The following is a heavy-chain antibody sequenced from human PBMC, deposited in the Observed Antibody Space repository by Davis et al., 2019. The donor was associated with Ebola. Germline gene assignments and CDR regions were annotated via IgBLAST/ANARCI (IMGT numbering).Heavy chain of an antibody. CDR2: IWYDGSNK. V-gene: IGHV3-33*08. CDR1: GFTFSNAW. CDR3: ARDGIAAPDSGFDI. Sequence: GGSLRLSCAASGFTFSNAWMSWVRQAPGKGLEWVAVIWYDGSNKYYADSVKGRFTIPRDNSKNTLYLQMNSLRAEDTAVYYCARDGIAAPDSGFDIWGQGTMVTVSS. D-gene: IGHD6-6*01. J-gene: IGHJ3*02.